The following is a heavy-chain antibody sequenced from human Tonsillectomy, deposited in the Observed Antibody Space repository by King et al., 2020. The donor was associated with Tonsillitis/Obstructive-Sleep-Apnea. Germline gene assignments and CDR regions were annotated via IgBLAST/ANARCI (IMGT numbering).Heavy chain of an antibody. CDR3: VRNSNAGFLYWWDY. D-gene: IGHD2-8*02. CDR1: GGSFSGDY. J-gene: IGHJ4*02. Sequence: VQLQQWGAGLLKPSETLSLTCAVYGGSFSGDYWSWIRQPPGKGLEWIGEIVHSGRSNYNPSLKRRVTVSVDTSKKQLSLKLKSVTAADTAGYYWVRNSNAGFLYWWDYWGQGTLVTVSS. CDR2: IVHSGRS. V-gene: IGHV4-34*12.